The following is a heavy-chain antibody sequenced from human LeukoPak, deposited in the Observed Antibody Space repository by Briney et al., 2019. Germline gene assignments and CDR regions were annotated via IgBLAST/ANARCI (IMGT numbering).Heavy chain of an antibody. D-gene: IGHD3-9*01. CDR2: ISGSGGST. CDR3: AKRDYDILTGYSNDAFDI. CDR1: GFTFGTFA. J-gene: IGHJ3*02. V-gene: IGHV3-23*01. Sequence: GGSLRLSCAASGFTFGTFAFSWVRQAPGKGLEWVSAISGSGGSTYYADSVKGRFTISRDNSKNTLYLQMNSLRAEDTAVYYCAKRDYDILTGYSNDAFDIWGQGTMVTVSS.